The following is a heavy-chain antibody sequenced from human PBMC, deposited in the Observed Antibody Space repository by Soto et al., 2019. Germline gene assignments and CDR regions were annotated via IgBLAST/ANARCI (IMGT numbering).Heavy chain of an antibody. J-gene: IGHJ4*02. CDR2: IYYSGST. D-gene: IGHD3-3*01. Sequence: QLQLQESGPGLVKPSETLSLTCTVSGGSISSSSYYWGWMRQPPGKGLEWIGSIYYSGSTYYNTSIKSRVTISVDTSKNQLSLKLSSVTAADTAVYYCARRPRFLEWSSVDYWGQGTLVTVSS. V-gene: IGHV4-39*01. CDR3: ARRPRFLEWSSVDY. CDR1: GGSISSSSYY.